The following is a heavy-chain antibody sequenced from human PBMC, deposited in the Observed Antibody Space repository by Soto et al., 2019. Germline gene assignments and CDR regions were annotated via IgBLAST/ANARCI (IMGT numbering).Heavy chain of an antibody. D-gene: IGHD6-13*01. CDR2: IYYSGST. Sequence: PSETLSLTCTVSGGSISSGSYYWSWIRQHPGKGLEWIGYIYYSGSTYYNPSLKSRVTILVDTSKNQFSLKLSSVTAADTAVYFRARRSGSWQSCFDPWGQGTLVIVSS. V-gene: IGHV4-31*03. J-gene: IGHJ5*02. CDR1: GGSISSGSYY. CDR3: ARRSGSWQSCFDP.